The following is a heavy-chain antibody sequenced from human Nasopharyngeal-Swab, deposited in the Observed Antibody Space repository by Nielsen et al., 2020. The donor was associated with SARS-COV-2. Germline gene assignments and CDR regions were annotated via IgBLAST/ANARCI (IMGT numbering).Heavy chain of an antibody. CDR3: ARYYPRFLHAFDI. Sequence: TLSLTCTVSGCSISSGGYYWIWIRPHPGKGLEWIGYIYYSGSTYYNPSLKSRVTISVDTSKNQFSLKLSSVTAADTAVYYCARYYPRFLHAFDIWGQGTMVTVSS. J-gene: IGHJ3*02. CDR2: IYYSGST. D-gene: IGHD3-3*01. V-gene: IGHV4-31*03. CDR1: GCSISSGGYY.